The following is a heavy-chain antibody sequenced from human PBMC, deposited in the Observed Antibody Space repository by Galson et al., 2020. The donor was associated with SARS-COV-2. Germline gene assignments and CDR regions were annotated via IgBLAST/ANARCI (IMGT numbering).Heavy chain of an antibody. CDR1: GFSFKTYA. Sequence: GESLKIFCGASGFSFKTYAMHWVRQAPGKGLEWVAFISNDGNSKYYADSVKGRFTISRDNSKNMLYIQMDSLRSEDTAVYSCVRDSACSSATCNYLGRFNPWGQGTLVTVSS. D-gene: IGHD2-2*01. J-gene: IGHJ5*02. CDR3: VRDSACSSATCNYLGRFNP. V-gene: IGHV3-30*04. CDR2: ISNDGNSK.